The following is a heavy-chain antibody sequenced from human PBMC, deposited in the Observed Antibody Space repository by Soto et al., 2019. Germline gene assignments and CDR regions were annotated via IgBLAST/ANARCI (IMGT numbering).Heavy chain of an antibody. Sequence: PSETLSLTCTVSGGSISSYYWSWIRQPPGKGLEWIGYIYYSGSTNYNPSLKSRVTISVDTSKNQFSLRLSSVTAADTAVYYRARDSYSSSWYGFNWFDPWGQGTLVTVSS. CDR2: IYYSGST. V-gene: IGHV4-59*01. CDR3: ARDSYSSSWYGFNWFDP. CDR1: GGSISSYY. J-gene: IGHJ5*02. D-gene: IGHD6-13*01.